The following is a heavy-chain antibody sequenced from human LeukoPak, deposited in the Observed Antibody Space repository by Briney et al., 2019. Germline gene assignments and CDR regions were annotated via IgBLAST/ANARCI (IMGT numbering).Heavy chain of an antibody. D-gene: IGHD3-3*01. CDR1: RGSFSGYY. CDR2: VNHSGST. Sequence: PSETLSLTCAVYRGSFSGYYWSWIRQPPGKGLEWIGEVNHSGSTNYNPSLKSRVTISVDTSKNQFSLKLSSVTAADTAVYYCARGPSYYDFWSGYPFMDVWGKGTTVTVSS. CDR3: ARGPSYYDFWSGYPFMDV. J-gene: IGHJ6*03. V-gene: IGHV4-34*01.